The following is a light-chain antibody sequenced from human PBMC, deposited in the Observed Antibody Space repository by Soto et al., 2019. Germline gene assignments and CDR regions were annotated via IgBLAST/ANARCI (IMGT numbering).Light chain of an antibody. CDR3: QQFYSTPAIT. CDR1: RMVVSNSNNKSY. J-gene: IGKJ5*01. CDR2: WAA. V-gene: IGKV4-1*01. Sequence: IVLTQSPASLAVSLGVRATINCKSSRMVVSNSNNKSYLAWYQQQPGQHPQLLIYWAATREAGVPDRFSGGGSGADFTLTISSLQAEDVAIYYCQQFYSTPAITFGQGTRLEI.